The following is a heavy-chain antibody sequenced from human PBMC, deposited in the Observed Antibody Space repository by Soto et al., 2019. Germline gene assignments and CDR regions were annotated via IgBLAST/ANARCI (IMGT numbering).Heavy chain of an antibody. CDR1: GGTFSSYA. V-gene: IGHV1-69*01. J-gene: IGHJ6*02. Sequence: QVQLVQSGAEVKKPGSSVKVSCKASGGTFSSYAISWVRQAPGQGLEWMGGIIPIFGTANYAQKFQGRVTITADESTSTAYMELSSLRSEDTAVYYCARAGAWQQLVKKLNYDYYGMDVWGQGTTVTVSS. D-gene: IGHD6-13*01. CDR3: ARAGAWQQLVKKLNYDYYGMDV. CDR2: IIPIFGTA.